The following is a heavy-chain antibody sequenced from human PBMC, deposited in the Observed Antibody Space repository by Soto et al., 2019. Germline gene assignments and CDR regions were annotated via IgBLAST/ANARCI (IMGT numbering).Heavy chain of an antibody. CDR3: ARDHLILPAHDFFYGSDV. V-gene: IGHV3-7*03. Sequence: PXESLTISCEVSGFTFSMYSMSLVRQSRGKGLEWVAKIPQDGVDGHYADSVKGRFIISRDNGKNSLHLQLNNLRAEDTAVYYCARDHLILPAHDFFYGSDVWGRGATVTVSS. J-gene: IGHJ6*02. CDR2: IPQDGVDG. D-gene: IGHD2-21*02. CDR1: GFTFSMYS.